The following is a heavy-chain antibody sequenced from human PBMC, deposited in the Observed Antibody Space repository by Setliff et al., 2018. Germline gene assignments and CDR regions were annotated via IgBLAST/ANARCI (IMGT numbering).Heavy chain of an antibody. V-gene: IGHV3-48*01. CDR3: AKSGGDHCCPLYHHYYMDV. D-gene: IGHD2-21*02. CDR2: ISTSSGTR. Sequence: GGSLRLSCAASGFTFSSYWVSWVRQAPGKGLEWISYISTSSGTRYYADSVKGRFTISRDNANQSLYLQMNRLRPEDTAVYYCAKSGGDHCCPLYHHYYMDVWGTGTTVTVSS. J-gene: IGHJ6*03. CDR1: GFTFSSYW.